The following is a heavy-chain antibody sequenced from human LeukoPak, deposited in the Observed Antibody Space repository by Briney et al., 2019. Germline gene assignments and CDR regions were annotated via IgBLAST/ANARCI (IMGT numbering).Heavy chain of an antibody. Sequence: GGSLRLSCAASGFTFGGYAFTWVRQAPGKGLEWVSPISGSGNSTYYADSVKGRFTISRDKSKNTLYLQINSLRAEDTAVYYCAKADGSRYAPFDYGGQGPLATVSS. D-gene: IGHD2-2*01. CDR2: ISGSGNST. CDR3: AKADGSRYAPFDY. CDR1: GFTFGGYA. J-gene: IGHJ4*02. V-gene: IGHV3-23*01.